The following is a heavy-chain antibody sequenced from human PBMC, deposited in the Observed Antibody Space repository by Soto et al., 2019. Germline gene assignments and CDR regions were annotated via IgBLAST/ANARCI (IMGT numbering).Heavy chain of an antibody. CDR3: ARAHLEEYSSKDETPYYYYGMDV. CDR1: GFTFSSYA. J-gene: IGHJ6*02. V-gene: IGHV3-30-3*01. CDR2: ISYDGSNK. D-gene: IGHD6-6*01. Sequence: GGSLRLSCAASGFTFSSYAMHWVRQAPGKGLEWVAVISYDGSNKYYADSVKGRFTISRDNSKNTLYLQMNSLRAEDTAVYYCARAHLEEYSSKDETPYYYYGMDVWGQGTTVTVSS.